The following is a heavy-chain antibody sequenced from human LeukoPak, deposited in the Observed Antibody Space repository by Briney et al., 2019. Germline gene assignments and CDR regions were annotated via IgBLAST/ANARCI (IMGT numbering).Heavy chain of an antibody. CDR1: GFTVSSNY. J-gene: IGHJ3*02. V-gene: IGHV3-53*01. CDR2: IYSGGST. D-gene: IGHD2-2*01. Sequence: GSLTLSCAASGFTVSSNYMSWIRQAPGKGLEWVSVIYSGGSTYYADSVKGRFTISRDNSKNTLYLQMNSLRVEDTAVYYCARDWDCTSSSCYDAFDIWGQGTMVTVSS. CDR3: ARDWDCTSSSCYDAFDI.